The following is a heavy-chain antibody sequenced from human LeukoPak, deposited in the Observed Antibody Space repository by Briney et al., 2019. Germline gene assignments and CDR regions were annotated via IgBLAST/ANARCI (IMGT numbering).Heavy chain of an antibody. CDR2: IYYSGST. J-gene: IGHJ6*03. CDR1: GGSISSSSYY. CDR3: ATLPPEIYYGSGSYYYYMDV. V-gene: IGHV4-39*01. Sequence: TSETLSLTCTVSGGSISSSSYYWGWIRQPPGKGLEWIGSIYYSGSTYYNPSLKSRVTISVDTSKNQFSLKLSSVTAADTAVYYCATLPPEIYYGSGSYYYYMDVWGKGTTVTIPS. D-gene: IGHD3-10*01.